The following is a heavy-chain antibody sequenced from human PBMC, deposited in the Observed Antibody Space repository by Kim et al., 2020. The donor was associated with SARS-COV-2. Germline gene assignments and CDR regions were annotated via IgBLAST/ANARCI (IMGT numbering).Heavy chain of an antibody. Sequence: GGSLRLSCAASGFTFSSYGMHWVRQAPGKGLEWVAVISYDGSNKYYADSVKGRFTISRDNSKNTLYLQMNSLRAEDTAVYYCAIPPGGYYDSSGYYPDYWGQGTLVTVSS. V-gene: IGHV3-30*03. CDR2: ISYDGSNK. CDR3: AIPPGGYYDSSGYYPDY. CDR1: GFTFSSYG. J-gene: IGHJ4*02. D-gene: IGHD3-22*01.